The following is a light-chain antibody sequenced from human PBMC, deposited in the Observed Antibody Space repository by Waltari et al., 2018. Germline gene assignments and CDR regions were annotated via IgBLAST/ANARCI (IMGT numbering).Light chain of an antibody. CDR2: DVT. CDR1: SSDVGSYNY. Sequence: QSITISCTGTSSDVGSYNYVSWYQQHPGKAPKLMIYDVTKRPSGVSNRFSGSKSGNTASLTISGLQAEDEADYYCSSYTSSSTWVFGGGTKLTVL. V-gene: IGLV2-14*04. J-gene: IGLJ3*02. CDR3: SSYTSSSTWV.